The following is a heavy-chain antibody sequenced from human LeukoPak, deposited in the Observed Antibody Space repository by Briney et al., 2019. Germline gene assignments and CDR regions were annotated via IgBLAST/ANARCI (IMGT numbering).Heavy chain of an antibody. CDR2: IYPGDSDT. CDR3: VASGGSYRMDV. J-gene: IGHJ6*04. V-gene: IGHV5-51*01. Sequence: GASLKISCKGSGYSFTSYWIGWVRPMPGKGLEGRGIIYPGDSDTRYSPSFQGQVTISADKSISTAYLQWSSLKASDTAMYYCVASGGSYRMDVWGKGTTVTVSS. D-gene: IGHD2-15*01. CDR1: GYSFTSYW.